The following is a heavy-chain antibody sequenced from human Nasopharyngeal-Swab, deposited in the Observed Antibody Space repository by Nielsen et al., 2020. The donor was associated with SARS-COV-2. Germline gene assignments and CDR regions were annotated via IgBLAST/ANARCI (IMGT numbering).Heavy chain of an antibody. V-gene: IGHV1-24*01. CDR1: GYTLTELS. J-gene: IGHJ4*02. CDR2: FDPEDGET. D-gene: IGHD1-26*01. Sequence: ASVKVSRQVSGYTLTELSMHWVRQAPGKGLEWVGGFDPEDGETIYAQKFQGRVTMTEDTSTDTAYMELSSLTSEDTAVYYCTTVAGSYGRFDYWGQGTLVTVSS. CDR3: TTVAGSYGRFDY.